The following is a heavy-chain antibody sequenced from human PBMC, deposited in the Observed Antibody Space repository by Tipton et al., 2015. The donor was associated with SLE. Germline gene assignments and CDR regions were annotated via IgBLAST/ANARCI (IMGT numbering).Heavy chain of an antibody. D-gene: IGHD3-3*01. J-gene: IGHJ5*02. V-gene: IGHV4-39*07. CDR2: IYYSGST. CDR3: ASYYDFWSGRRWFDP. CDR1: GGSISSSSYY. Sequence: TLSLTCTVSGGSISSSSYYWGWIRQPPGKGLEWIGSIYYSGSTYYNPSLKSRVTISVDTSKNQFSLKLSSVTAADTAVYYCASYYDFWSGRRWFDPWGQGTLVTVSS.